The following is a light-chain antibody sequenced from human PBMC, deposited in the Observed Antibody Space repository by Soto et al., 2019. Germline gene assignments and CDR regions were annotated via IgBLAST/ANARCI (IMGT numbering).Light chain of an antibody. CDR2: DAS. CDR1: QGISSA. J-gene: IGKJ3*01. CDR3: QQFNSYPFT. V-gene: IGKV1-13*02. Sequence: AIQLTQSPSSLSASVGDRVTITCRASQGISSALAWYQQKPGKAPKLLIYDASSLESRVPSRFSGSVSGPDFSLTISSLQPEDFATYYCQQFNSYPFTFGPGTKVDIK.